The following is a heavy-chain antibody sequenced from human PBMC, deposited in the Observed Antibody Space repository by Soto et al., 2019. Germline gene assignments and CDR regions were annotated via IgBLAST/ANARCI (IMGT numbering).Heavy chain of an antibody. D-gene: IGHD6-13*01. Sequence: SETLSLTCTVSGGSISGYYWSWIRQAPGKGLEWIGYIYYSGSTNYNPSLKSRVTISVDTSKNQFSLKLSSVTAADTAVYYCACTGIQLPDSSSSHRDFWFDPWGQGTLVTVSS. CDR2: IYYSGST. CDR3: ACTGIQLPDSSSSHRDFWFDP. J-gene: IGHJ5*02. CDR1: GGSISGYY. V-gene: IGHV4-59*04.